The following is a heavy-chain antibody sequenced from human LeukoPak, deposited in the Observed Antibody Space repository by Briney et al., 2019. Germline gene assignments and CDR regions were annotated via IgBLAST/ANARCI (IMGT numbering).Heavy chain of an antibody. V-gene: IGHV4-34*01. CDR1: GGSFSGYY. J-gene: IGHJ4*02. D-gene: IGHD3-22*01. Sequence: SETLSLTCAVYGGSFSGYYWSWIRQPPGKGLEWIGEINHSGSTYYNPSLKSRVTISVDTSKNQFSLKLSSVTAADTAVYYCARETLSGYPDYWGQGTLVTVSS. CDR3: ARETLSGYPDY. CDR2: INHSGST.